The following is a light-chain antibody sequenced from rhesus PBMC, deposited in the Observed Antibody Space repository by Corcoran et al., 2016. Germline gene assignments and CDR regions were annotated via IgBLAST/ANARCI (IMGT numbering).Light chain of an antibody. J-gene: IGKJ1*01. CDR3: LQSKNSWT. V-gene: IGKV7-13*01. Sequence: DIVLTQSPVSLAVSPGQRTTITCRASPSVSFFGINLIHWYQQKAGQPPKLLIYQTSKKATGFPVRFSGMGSGTDFTLTIHPVEADDAADYYCLQSKNSWTFGQGTKVEIK. CDR2: QTS. CDR1: PSVSFFGINL.